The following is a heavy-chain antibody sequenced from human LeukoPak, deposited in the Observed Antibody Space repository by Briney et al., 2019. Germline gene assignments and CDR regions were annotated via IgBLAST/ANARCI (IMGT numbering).Heavy chain of an antibody. J-gene: IGHJ4*02. CDR3: ARVGEVGAAVDC. D-gene: IGHD2-15*01. V-gene: IGHV1-3*01. CDR2: INAGNGNT. Sequence: ASVKVSCKASGYTFTSYAMHWVRQAPGQRLEWMGWINAGNGNTKYSQKFQGRVTITRDTSASTAYMELSSLRSEDTAVYYCARVGEVGAAVDCWGQGTLVTVSS. CDR1: GYTFTSYA.